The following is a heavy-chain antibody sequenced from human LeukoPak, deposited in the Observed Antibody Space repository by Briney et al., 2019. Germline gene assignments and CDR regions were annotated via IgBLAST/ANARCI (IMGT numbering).Heavy chain of an antibody. CDR3: ARGGYSYAVDY. D-gene: IGHD5-18*01. J-gene: IGHJ4*02. V-gene: IGHV1-18*01. Sequence: GASVKVSCKASGYTFTSYGISWVRQAPGQGLEWMGWISAYNSNTNYAQKLQGRVTMTTDTSTSTVYMELTRLTSDDTAVYFCARGGYSYAVDYWGQGTLVTVSS. CDR1: GYTFTSYG. CDR2: ISAYNSNT.